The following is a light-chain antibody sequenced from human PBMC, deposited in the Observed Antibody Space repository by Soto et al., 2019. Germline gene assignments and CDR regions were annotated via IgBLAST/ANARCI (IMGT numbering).Light chain of an antibody. V-gene: IGKV3-11*01. Sequence: EIVLTQSPATLSLSPGERATLSCRASQTVGRTLAWYQQKPGQAPRLLISDASNRATGIPARFSGSGSGTDFTLTISSLESEDFAIYYCQQRNEWPLTFGQGTRL. CDR2: DAS. J-gene: IGKJ5*01. CDR1: QTVGRT. CDR3: QQRNEWPLT.